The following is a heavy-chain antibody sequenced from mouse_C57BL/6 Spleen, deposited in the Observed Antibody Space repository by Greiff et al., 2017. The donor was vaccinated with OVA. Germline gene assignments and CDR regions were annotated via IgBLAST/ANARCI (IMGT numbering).Heavy chain of an antibody. D-gene: IGHD4-1*01. CDR2: IYPRSGNT. J-gene: IGHJ2*01. CDR1: GYTFTSYG. V-gene: IGHV1-81*01. Sequence: QVQLQQSGAELARPGASVKLSCKASGYTFTSYGISWVKQRTGQGLEWIGEIYPRSGNTYYNEKFKGKATLTADKSSSTAYMEPRSLTSEDSAVYFCAIRGRTGSFDYWGQGTTLTVSS. CDR3: AIRGRTGSFDY.